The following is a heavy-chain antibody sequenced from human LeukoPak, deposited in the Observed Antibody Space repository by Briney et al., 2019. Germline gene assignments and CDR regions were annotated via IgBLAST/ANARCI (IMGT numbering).Heavy chain of an antibody. CDR1: GGSFSSYY. Sequence: SETLSLTCAVYGGSFSSYYWGWIRQPPGKGLEWIGSIYYSGSTYYNPSLKSRVTISVDTSENQFSLKLSSVTAADTAVYYCARAVHSSGWYGNYYYYMDVWGKGTTVTVSS. V-gene: IGHV4-39*07. D-gene: IGHD6-19*01. CDR3: ARAVHSSGWYGNYYYYMDV. CDR2: IYYSGST. J-gene: IGHJ6*03.